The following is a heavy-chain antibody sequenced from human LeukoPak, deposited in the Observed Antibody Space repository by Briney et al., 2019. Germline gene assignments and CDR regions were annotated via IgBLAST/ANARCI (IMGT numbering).Heavy chain of an antibody. CDR2: ISAYNGNT. V-gene: IGHV1-18*01. J-gene: IGHJ5*02. CDR1: GYTFTSYG. Sequence: ASVKVSCKASGYTFTSYGISWVRQAPGQGLEWMGWISAYNGNTNYAQKLQGRVTMTTDTSTSTAYMELRSLRSDDTAVYYCARDSRAAGHYIWFDPWGQGTLVTVSS. CDR3: ARDSRAAGHYIWFDP. D-gene: IGHD6-19*01.